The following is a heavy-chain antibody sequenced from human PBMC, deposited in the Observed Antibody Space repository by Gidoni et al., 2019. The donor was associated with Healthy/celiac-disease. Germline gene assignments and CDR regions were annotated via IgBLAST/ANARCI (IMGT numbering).Heavy chain of an antibody. D-gene: IGHD3-22*01. J-gene: IGHJ4*02. V-gene: IGHV3-23*01. CDR3: AKADYYDSSGYTFDY. Sequence: EVQLLESGGGLVQPGGSLRLSCAASGFTFSSYAMSWVRQAPGKGLEWVSAISGSGGSTYYADSVKGRFTISRDNSKNTLYLKMNSLRAEDTAVYYCAKADYYDSSGYTFDYWGQGTLVTVSS. CDR1: GFTFSSYA. CDR2: ISGSGGST.